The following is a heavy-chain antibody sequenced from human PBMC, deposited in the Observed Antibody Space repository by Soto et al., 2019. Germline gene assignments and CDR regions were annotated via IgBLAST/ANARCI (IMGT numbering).Heavy chain of an antibody. Sequence: QVQLVQSGAEVKKPGSSVKVSCKASGGTFSSYAISWVRQAPGQGLEWMGGIIPIFGTADYAQKFQGRVTITADESTSTAYVELCSLGSEDTAVYYCAKNPENYYYGMDVWGQGTTVTVSS. CDR2: IIPIFGTA. J-gene: IGHJ6*02. CDR1: GGTFSSYA. CDR3: AKNPENYYYGMDV. V-gene: IGHV1-69*12.